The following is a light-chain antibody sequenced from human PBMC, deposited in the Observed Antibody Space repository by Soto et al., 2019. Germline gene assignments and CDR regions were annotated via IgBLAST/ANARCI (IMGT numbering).Light chain of an antibody. J-gene: IGKJ1*01. Sequence: DIQMTQSPSSLSASVGDRVTITCRASQSISSYLNWYQQKPGKAPKLLIYAASSLQSGVPSRFSGSGSGTDFTLTISSLQPDDFAIYYCLQHSTYPLTFGQGTKVDIK. CDR3: LQHSTYPLT. CDR2: AAS. CDR1: QSISSY. V-gene: IGKV1-39*01.